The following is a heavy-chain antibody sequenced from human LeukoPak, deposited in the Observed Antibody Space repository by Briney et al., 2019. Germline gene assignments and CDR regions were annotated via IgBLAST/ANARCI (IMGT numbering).Heavy chain of an antibody. CDR1: GYTFTSYY. J-gene: IGHJ2*01. D-gene: IGHD4-17*01. Sequence: ASVKVSCKASGYTFTSYYMHWVRQAPGQGLEWMGIINPGDSSTTYAQKFQGRVTMTRDTSTSTVYMELSSLRSEDTAVYYCARDRYGDYSGWYFDLWGRGTLVTVSS. V-gene: IGHV1-46*01. CDR2: INPGDSST. CDR3: ARDRYGDYSGWYFDL.